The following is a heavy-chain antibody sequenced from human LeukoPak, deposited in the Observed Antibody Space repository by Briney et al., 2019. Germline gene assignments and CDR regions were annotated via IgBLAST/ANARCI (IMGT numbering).Heavy chain of an antibody. CDR2: IYTSGST. CDR1: GGSISSGSYY. CDR3: ARDRYYYDSSGYNVGYGMDV. Sequence: SETLSLTCTVSGGSISSGSYYWSWIRQPAGKGLEWIGRIYTSGSTNYNPSLKSRVTISMDTSKNHISLRLNSVTAADTAVYYCARDRYYYDSSGYNVGYGMDVWGQGTTVTVSS. V-gene: IGHV4-61*02. J-gene: IGHJ6*02. D-gene: IGHD3-22*01.